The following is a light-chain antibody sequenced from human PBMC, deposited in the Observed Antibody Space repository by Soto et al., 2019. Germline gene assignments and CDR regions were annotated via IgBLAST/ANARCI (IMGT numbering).Light chain of an antibody. Sequence: EIVLTQSPATLSLSPGERATLSCRASQGVSSYLAWYQQKPGQAPRLLIYDASNRATGIPARFSGSGSGTDFTLTIRSLEPEDFAVYYCQQRSNWPQWTFGQGSMGDIK. CDR1: QGVSSY. V-gene: IGKV3-11*01. J-gene: IGKJ1*01. CDR3: QQRSNWPQWT. CDR2: DAS.